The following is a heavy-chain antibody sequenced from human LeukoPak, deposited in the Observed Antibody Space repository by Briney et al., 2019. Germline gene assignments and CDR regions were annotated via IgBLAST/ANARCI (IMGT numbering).Heavy chain of an antibody. CDR2: IRSDGSDK. J-gene: IGHJ4*02. V-gene: IGHV3-30*02. CDR3: AKGSGFHLDY. D-gene: IGHD5-12*01. CDR1: GFTFSGYG. Sequence: PGGSLRLSCAASGFTFSGYGMHWVRQAPGKGLEWVAFIRSDGSDKYYADYVKGRFTISRDNSKNTLYLQMNGLRGEDTAVYYCAKGSGFHLDYWGQGTLVTVSS.